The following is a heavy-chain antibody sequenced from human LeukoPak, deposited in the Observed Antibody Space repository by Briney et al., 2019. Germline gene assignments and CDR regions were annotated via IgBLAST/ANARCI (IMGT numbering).Heavy chain of an antibody. CDR2: RHYSGSF. CDR1: GGSISSYY. Sequence: SETLSLTCTVSGGSISSYYWSWIRQPPGKGLEWIGYRHYSGSFNYSPSLKSRAIISLDTSKNQFSLRLSSVTAADTAVYYCARFDYGDSAGRAGPLNFWGQGTLVTVSS. J-gene: IGHJ4*02. D-gene: IGHD4-17*01. CDR3: ARFDYGDSAGRAGPLNF. V-gene: IGHV4-59*01.